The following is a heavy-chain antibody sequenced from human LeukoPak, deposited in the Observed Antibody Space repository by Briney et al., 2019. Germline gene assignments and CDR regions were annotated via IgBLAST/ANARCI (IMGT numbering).Heavy chain of an antibody. CDR1: GGSISSYY. CDR2: IYYSGST. CDR3: ARPGGIAVAGIVWFDP. V-gene: IGHV4-59*08. D-gene: IGHD6-19*01. Sequence: SETLSLTCTVSGGSISSYYWSWIRQPPGKGLEWMGYIYYSGSTNYNPSLKSRVTISVDTSKNQFSLKLSSVTAADTAVYYCARPGGIAVAGIVWFDPWGQGTLVTVSS. J-gene: IGHJ5*02.